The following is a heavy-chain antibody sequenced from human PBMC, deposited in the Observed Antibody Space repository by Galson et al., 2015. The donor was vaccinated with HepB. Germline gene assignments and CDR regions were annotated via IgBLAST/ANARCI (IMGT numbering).Heavy chain of an antibody. Sequence: SLRLSCAATGLTFSTYSMNWVRQAPGKGLEWVSYISSSSSTIDYADSVKGRFTISRDNAKNSLYLQMNSLRAEDTAVYYCARDTTFDYWGQGTLVTASS. CDR3: ARDTTFDY. J-gene: IGHJ4*02. D-gene: IGHD1-14*01. V-gene: IGHV3-48*01. CDR2: ISSSSSTI. CDR1: GLTFSTYS.